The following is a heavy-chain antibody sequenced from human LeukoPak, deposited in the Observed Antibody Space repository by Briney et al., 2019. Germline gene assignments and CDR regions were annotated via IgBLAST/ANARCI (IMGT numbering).Heavy chain of an antibody. D-gene: IGHD6-13*01. Sequence: PSETLSLTCTVSGGSISSYYWSWIRQPPGKGLEWIGYIYTSGRTNYNPSLKSRVTISVDTSKNQFSLKLSSVTAADTAVYYCARRSLAGPFDYWGQGTLVTVSS. CDR2: IYTSGRT. CDR3: ARRSLAGPFDY. CDR1: GGSISSYY. J-gene: IGHJ4*02. V-gene: IGHV4-4*09.